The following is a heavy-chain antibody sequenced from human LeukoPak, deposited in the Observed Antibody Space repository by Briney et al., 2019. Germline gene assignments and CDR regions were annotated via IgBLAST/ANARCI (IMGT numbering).Heavy chain of an antibody. Sequence: ASVKVSCKASGYTFTSYGISWVRQAPGQGLEWMGWISAYNGNTNYAQKLQGRVTMTTDTSTSTAYMELRSLRSDDTAVYYCARGNPSIAAAGPLDERDNWFDPWGQGTLVTVSS. D-gene: IGHD6-13*01. CDR2: ISAYNGNT. CDR1: GYTFTSYG. CDR3: ARGNPSIAAAGPLDERDNWFDP. J-gene: IGHJ5*02. V-gene: IGHV1-18*01.